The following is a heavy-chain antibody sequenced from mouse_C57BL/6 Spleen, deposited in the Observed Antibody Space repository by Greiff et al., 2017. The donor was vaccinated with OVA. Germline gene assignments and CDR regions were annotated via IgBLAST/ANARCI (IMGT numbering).Heavy chain of an antibody. CDR2: ISSGSSTI. D-gene: IGHD3-3*01. V-gene: IGHV5-17*01. CDR3: ARKKILGAMDY. J-gene: IGHJ4*01. CDR1: GFTFSDYG. Sequence: EVKLVESGGGLVKPGGSLKLSCAASGFTFSDYGMHWVRQAPEKGLEWVAYISSGSSTIYYADTVKGRFTISRDNAKNTLFLQMTSLRSEDTAMYYCARKKILGAMDYWGQGTSVTVSS.